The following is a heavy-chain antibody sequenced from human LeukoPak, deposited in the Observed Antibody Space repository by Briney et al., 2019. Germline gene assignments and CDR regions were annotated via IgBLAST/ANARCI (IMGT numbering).Heavy chain of an antibody. J-gene: IGHJ4*02. D-gene: IGHD6-19*01. V-gene: IGHV4-59*01. CDR2: IYYSGST. CDR1: GGSISSYY. Sequence: SETLSLTFTVSGGSISSYYWSWIRPPPGKGLEWIGYIYYSGSTNYNPSLKSRVTISVDTSKNQFSLKLSSVTAADTAVYYCARDAYSSGWYDYWGQGTLVTVSS. CDR3: ARDAYSSGWYDY.